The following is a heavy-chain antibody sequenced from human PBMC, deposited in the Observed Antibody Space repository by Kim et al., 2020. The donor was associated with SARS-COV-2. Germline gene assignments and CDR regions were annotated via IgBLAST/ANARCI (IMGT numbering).Heavy chain of an antibody. CDR1: GYTFTSYG. Sequence: ASVKVSCKASGYTFTSYGISWVRQAPGQGLEWMGWISAYNGNTNYAQKLQGRVTMTTDTSTSTAYMELRSLRSDDTAVYYCARHAERSNWNYEVNYWGQGTLVTVSS. CDR3: ARHAERSNWNYEVNY. J-gene: IGHJ4*02. CDR2: ISAYNGNT. V-gene: IGHV1-18*01. D-gene: IGHD1-7*01.